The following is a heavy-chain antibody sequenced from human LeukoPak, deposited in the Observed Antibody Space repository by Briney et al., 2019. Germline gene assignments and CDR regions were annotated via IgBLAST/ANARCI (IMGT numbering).Heavy chain of an antibody. CDR3: ARGTPGYSSNWFDP. V-gene: IGHV1-2*02. Sequence: ASVKVSCKASGYTFTGYYIHWVRQAPGQGLEWMGWINPNSGGTNYVQKFQGRVTMTRDTSISTAYMELSRLRSDDTAVYYCARGTPGYSSNWFDPWGQGTLVTVSS. D-gene: IGHD6-13*01. J-gene: IGHJ5*02. CDR1: GYTFTGYY. CDR2: INPNSGGT.